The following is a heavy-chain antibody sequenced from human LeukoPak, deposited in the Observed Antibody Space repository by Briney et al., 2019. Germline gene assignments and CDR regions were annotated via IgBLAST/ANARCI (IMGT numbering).Heavy chain of an antibody. CDR1: GGPFSGYY. D-gene: IGHD3-16*02. V-gene: IGHV4-34*01. Sequence: SETLSLTCAVYGGPFSGYYWSWIRQPPGKGLEWIGEINHSGSTNYNPSLKSRVTISVDTSKNQFSLKLSSVTAADTAVYYCARNKRPLRLGELSLNYWGQGTLVTVSS. CDR3: ARNKRPLRLGELSLNY. J-gene: IGHJ4*02. CDR2: INHSGST.